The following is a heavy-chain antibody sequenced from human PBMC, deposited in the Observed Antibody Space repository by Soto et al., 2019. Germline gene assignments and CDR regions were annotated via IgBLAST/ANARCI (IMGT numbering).Heavy chain of an antibody. CDR1: GYTFITYG. D-gene: IGHD3-10*01. CDR3: ARGGEKLDY. CDR2: ISTFNGNT. Sequence: SVKVSCKASGYTFITYGLSWVRQAPGQGFEWMGWISTFNGNTNYAQKFQGRVTMTTDTSTSTAYMELRSLGSDDTAVYYCARGGEKLDYWGQGALVTVSS. V-gene: IGHV1-18*01. J-gene: IGHJ4*02.